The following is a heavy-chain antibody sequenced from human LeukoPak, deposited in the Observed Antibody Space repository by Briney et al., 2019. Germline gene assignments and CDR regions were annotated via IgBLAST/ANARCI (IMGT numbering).Heavy chain of an antibody. Sequence: GGSLRLSCAASGFTFSSYSMNWVRQAPGKGLEWVSGISWNSGSIGYADSVKGRFTISRDNAKNSLYLQMNSLRAKDTALYYCAKDRGIAVAGPGGGYYFDYWGQGTLVTVSS. V-gene: IGHV3-9*01. J-gene: IGHJ4*02. CDR1: GFTFSSYS. D-gene: IGHD6-19*01. CDR2: ISWNSGSI. CDR3: AKDRGIAVAGPGGGYYFDY.